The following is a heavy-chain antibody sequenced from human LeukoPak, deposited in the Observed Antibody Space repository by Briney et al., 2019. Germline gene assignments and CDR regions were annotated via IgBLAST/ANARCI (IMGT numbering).Heavy chain of an antibody. D-gene: IGHD1-7*01. CDR1: GFTFSSYA. V-gene: IGHV3-30*04. CDR2: ISYGGGTT. Sequence: PGGSLRLSCAASGFTFSSYAMHWVRQAPGKGLDWVAVISYGGGTTYYADSVKGRFTISRDSSKNTVSLQMNSLRPEDTAVYYCERDKLRGAPDYLDHWGQGTLVTVSS. CDR3: ERDKLRGAPDYLDH. J-gene: IGHJ4*02.